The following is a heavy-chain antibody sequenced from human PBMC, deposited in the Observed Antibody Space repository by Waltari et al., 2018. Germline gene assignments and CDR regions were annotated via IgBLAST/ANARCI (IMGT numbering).Heavy chain of an antibody. CDR1: GGSISSYY. CDR3: ARGTGRWFDP. Sequence: QVQLQESGPGLVRPSETLSLTCTVSGGSISSYYWTWLRQSPGKGMEYIGYIHYTGNTDYNPARKSRVTIAVDTSKNQFSLRLSSMTAADTAVYYCARGTGRWFDPWGQGTLVTVSS. J-gene: IGHJ5*02. D-gene: IGHD1-26*01. CDR2: IHYTGNT. V-gene: IGHV4-59*01.